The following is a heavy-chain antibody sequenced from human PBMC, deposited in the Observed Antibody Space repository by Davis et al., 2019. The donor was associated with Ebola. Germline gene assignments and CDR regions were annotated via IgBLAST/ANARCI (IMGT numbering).Heavy chain of an antibody. Sequence: SETLSLTCTVSGGSVSSGGHYWSWIRLSPGRGLEWVGYMSYSGTSKYNPSLKSRVTISIDPSKNQFSLKLTSMTAADTGVYFCSRDPSTIGLWDLWGQGTTVTVSS. CDR3: SRDPSTIGLWDL. CDR2: MSYSGTS. CDR1: GGSVSSGGHY. J-gene: IGHJ3*01. V-gene: IGHV4-61*08. D-gene: IGHD3-16*01.